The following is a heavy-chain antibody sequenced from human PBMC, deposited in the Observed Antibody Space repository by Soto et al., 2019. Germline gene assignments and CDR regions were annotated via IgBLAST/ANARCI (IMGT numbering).Heavy chain of an antibody. CDR2: ISSSSSTI. Sequence: EVQLVESGGGLVQPGGSLRLSCAASGFTFSSYSMNWVRQAPGKGLEWVSYISSSSSTIYYADSVKGRFTISRDNAKNSLYLQMNCLRDEVTAVYYCARDDSDDRYNWFDPWGQGTLVTVSS. CDR3: ARDDSDDRYNWFDP. D-gene: IGHD5-18*01. V-gene: IGHV3-48*02. CDR1: GFTFSSYS. J-gene: IGHJ5*02.